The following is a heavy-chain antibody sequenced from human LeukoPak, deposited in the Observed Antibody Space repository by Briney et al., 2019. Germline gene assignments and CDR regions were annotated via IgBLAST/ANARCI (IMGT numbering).Heavy chain of an antibody. D-gene: IGHD1-26*01. Sequence: PSETLSLTCAVYGGSFSGYYWSWIRQPPGKGLEWIGYIYYSGSTNYNPSLKSRVTISVDTSKNQFSLKLSSVTAADTAVYYCARGSSGSYGHYYYMDVWGKGTTVTVS. CDR2: IYYSGST. CDR1: GGSFSGYY. J-gene: IGHJ6*03. V-gene: IGHV4-59*01. CDR3: ARGSSGSYGHYYYMDV.